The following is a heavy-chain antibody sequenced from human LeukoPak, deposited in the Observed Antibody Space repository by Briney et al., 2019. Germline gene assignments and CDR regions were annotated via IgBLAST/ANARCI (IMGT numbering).Heavy chain of an antibody. D-gene: IGHD3-22*01. CDR1: GGSISSSSYY. Sequence: SETLSLTCTVSGGSISSSSYYWVWIRQPPGKGLDWFGTIYYSGSTYYNPSLRSRVAMSVDTSKNQFSLKLSSVTAADTDMYYCARHGYTSDYYYFDYWGQGTLVTVSS. J-gene: IGHJ4*02. V-gene: IGHV4-39*01. CDR3: ARHGYTSDYYYFDY. CDR2: IYYSGST.